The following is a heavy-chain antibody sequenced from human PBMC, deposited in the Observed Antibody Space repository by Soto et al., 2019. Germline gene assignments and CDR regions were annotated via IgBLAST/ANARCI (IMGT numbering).Heavy chain of an antibody. CDR3: AKGRGLGYCSGGSCYPEYYFDY. Sequence: GGSLRLSCAASGFTLSSYAMSWVRQAPGKGLEWVSAISGSGGSTYYADSVKGRFTISRDNSKNTLYLQMNSLRAEDTAVYYCAKGRGLGYCSGGSCYPEYYFDYWGQGTLVTVSS. V-gene: IGHV3-23*01. CDR2: ISGSGGST. CDR1: GFTLSSYA. D-gene: IGHD2-15*01. J-gene: IGHJ4*02.